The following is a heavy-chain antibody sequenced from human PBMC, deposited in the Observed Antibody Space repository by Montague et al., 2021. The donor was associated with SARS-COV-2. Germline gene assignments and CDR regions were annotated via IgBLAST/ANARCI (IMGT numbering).Heavy chain of an antibody. J-gene: IGHJ5*02. D-gene: IGHD3-10*01. CDR1: GGSFSGYN. V-gene: IGHV4-34*01. CDR2: INHSGST. CDR3: ARGARQGYGFRLGSFDP. Sequence: SETLSLTCAVYGGSFSGYNWEWIRRPPGRRPEWIGEINHSGSTNYNPSLKSRVTMSVDTSKNQFSLKLSSVTAADTAVYYCARGARQGYGFRLGSFDPWGQGTLVTVSS.